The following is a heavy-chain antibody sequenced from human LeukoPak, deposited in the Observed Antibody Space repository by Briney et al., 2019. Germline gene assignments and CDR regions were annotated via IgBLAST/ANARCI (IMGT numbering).Heavy chain of an antibody. V-gene: IGHV3-7*03. D-gene: IGHD7-27*01. CDR2: IKQDGSEK. Sequence: GGSLRLSCAASGFTVSNTYMSWVRQTPGKGLEWVANIKQDGSEKYYVDSVKGRFTISRDNAKNSLYLQMNSLRAEDTAVYYCARNWGWGDYWGQGTLVTVSS. CDR3: ARNWGWGDY. J-gene: IGHJ4*02. CDR1: GFTVSNTY.